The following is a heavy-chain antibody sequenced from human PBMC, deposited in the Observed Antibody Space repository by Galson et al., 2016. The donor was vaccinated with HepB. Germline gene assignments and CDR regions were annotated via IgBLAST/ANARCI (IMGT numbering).Heavy chain of an antibody. Sequence: SLRLSCAVSGFTFRSYGMHWVRQAPGKGLEWVAVIWYDGSNKFYGDSVKGRFTISRDNSKNTLYLQMNSMRTEDTAVYYCAREAQPLYYHYSGMDVWGQGTTVTVSS. CDR2: IWYDGSNK. V-gene: IGHV3-33*01. J-gene: IGHJ6*02. D-gene: IGHD2-2*01. CDR3: AREAQPLYYHYSGMDV. CDR1: GFTFRSYG.